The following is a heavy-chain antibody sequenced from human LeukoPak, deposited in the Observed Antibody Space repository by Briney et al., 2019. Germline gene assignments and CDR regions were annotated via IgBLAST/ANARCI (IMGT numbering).Heavy chain of an antibody. CDR2: IYDSGST. D-gene: IGHD4-17*01. CDR1: GGSISGSSYY. Sequence: PSETLSLACTVSGGSISGSSYYWGWIRQPPGKGLEWIGSIYDSGSTYYNPSLKSRVTISVDTSKNQFSLKLSSVTAADTAVYYCAICYGANEGSFDYWGQGTLVTVSS. CDR3: AICYGANEGSFDY. J-gene: IGHJ4*02. V-gene: IGHV4-39*01.